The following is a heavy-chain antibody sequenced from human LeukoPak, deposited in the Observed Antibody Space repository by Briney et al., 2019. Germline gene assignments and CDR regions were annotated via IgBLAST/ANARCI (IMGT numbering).Heavy chain of an antibody. Sequence: SETLSLTCAVSGYSIRSGYYWGWIRQPPGKGLEWIGSIYHRGSTFYNPSLKSRISISLDTSKNQFSLKLGSVTAADTAVYYCARERDREQLXXFDXWGQGTLVTVSS. CDR3: ARERDREQLXXFDX. J-gene: IGHJ4*02. CDR1: GYSIRSGYY. D-gene: IGHD6-6*01. V-gene: IGHV4-38-2*02. CDR2: IYHRGST.